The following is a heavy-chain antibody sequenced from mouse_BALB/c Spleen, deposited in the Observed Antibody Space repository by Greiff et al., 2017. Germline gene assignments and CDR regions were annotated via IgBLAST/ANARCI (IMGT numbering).Heavy chain of an antibody. CDR2: INPYNDGT. D-gene: IGHD2-4*01. CDR3: ARFDYDEDYYAMDY. CDR1: GYTFTSYV. J-gene: IGHJ4*01. Sequence: VQLQQSGPELVKPGASVKMSCTASGYTFTSYVMHWVKQKPGQGLEWIGYINPYNDGTKYNEKFKGKATLTSDKSSSTAYMELSSLTSEDSAVYYCARFDYDEDYYAMDYWGQGTSVTVSS. V-gene: IGHV1-14*01.